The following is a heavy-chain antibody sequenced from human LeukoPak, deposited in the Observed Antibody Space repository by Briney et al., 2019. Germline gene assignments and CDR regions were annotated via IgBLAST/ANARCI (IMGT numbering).Heavy chain of an antibody. CDR3: ARRVAAPVRVYYYYMDV. D-gene: IGHD6-6*01. J-gene: IGHJ6*03. V-gene: IGHV4-38-2*01. CDR1: GCSISSGYY. CDR2: IYHSGST. Sequence: SETLSLTCACSGCSISSGYYWGWIRQPPGKGLEWIGSIYHSGSTYYNPSLKSRVTISVDTSKNQFSLKLSSVTAADTAVYYCARRVAAPVRVYYYYMDVWGKGTTVTVSS.